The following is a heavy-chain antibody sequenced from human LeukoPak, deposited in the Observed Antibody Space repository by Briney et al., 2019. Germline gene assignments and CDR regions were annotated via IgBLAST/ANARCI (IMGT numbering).Heavy chain of an antibody. Sequence: SETLSLTCTVSGDSISGYYWSWIRQPPGKGLEWIGYIYYSGSTNYNPSLKSRVTISVDTSKNQFSLKLSSVTAADTAVYYCARGRPGYDAFDIWGQGTMVTVSS. CDR2: IYYSGST. J-gene: IGHJ3*02. V-gene: IGHV4-59*01. D-gene: IGHD6-13*01. CDR1: GDSISGYY. CDR3: ARGRPGYDAFDI.